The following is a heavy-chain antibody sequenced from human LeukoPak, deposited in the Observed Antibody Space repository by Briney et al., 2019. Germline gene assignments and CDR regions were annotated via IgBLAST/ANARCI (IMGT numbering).Heavy chain of an antibody. J-gene: IGHJ4*02. CDR1: GFILSSYG. D-gene: IGHD4-17*01. CDR2: ISSSGAHI. CDR3: ARGHTAVTRHFDL. Sequence: PGGSLRLSCEVSGFILSSYGMNWVRQAPGKGLEWVSVISSSGAHIYYADSVKGRFTVSRDDAKNLLYLDMNSLRAEDTAVYYCARGHTAVTRHFDLWGQGTLVTVSS. V-gene: IGHV3-21*01.